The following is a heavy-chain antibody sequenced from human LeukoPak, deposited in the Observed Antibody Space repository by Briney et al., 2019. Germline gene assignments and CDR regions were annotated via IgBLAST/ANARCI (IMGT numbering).Heavy chain of an antibody. CDR3: AKARVTTGYNMQVDY. CDR2: ISATGTA. CDR1: GFTLSTYT. J-gene: IGHJ4*02. V-gene: IGHV3-23*01. D-gene: IGHD1-14*01. Sequence: TGRSLRLSCAASGFTLSTYTMTSVRQAPGKGLEWVSVISATGTAQYSDSMSGRFSIERDNSKNTVYLQLSSLRPEDTAVYCCAKARVTTGYNMQVDYWGRGTLVTVSS.